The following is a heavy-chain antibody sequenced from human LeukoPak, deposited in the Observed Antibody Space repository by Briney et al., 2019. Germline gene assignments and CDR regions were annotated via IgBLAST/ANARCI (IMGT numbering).Heavy chain of an antibody. J-gene: IGHJ5*02. CDR2: IESDESIR. CDR3: TKNAGRREGWFDP. D-gene: IGHD1-26*01. CDR1: GLTFRRYG. Sequence: PGGSLRLSCAASGLTFRRYGMHWVRQTPGKGLEWVAFIESDESIRQYADLVKGRFTISRDNSKNMLYLQMNSLTTEDTAMYYCTKNAGRREGWFDPWGQGTPVTVSS. V-gene: IGHV3-30*02.